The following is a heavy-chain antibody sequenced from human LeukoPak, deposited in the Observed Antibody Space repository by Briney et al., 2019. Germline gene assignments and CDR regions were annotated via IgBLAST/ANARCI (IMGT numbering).Heavy chain of an antibody. Sequence: GGSLRLSCAASGFTFSSYAMSWVRQAPGKGLEWVSAISGSGGSTYYADSVKGRFTISRDNSKNTLYLRMNSLRAEDTAVYYCAKYGSATYYYDSSGYERGAKFYYYYMDVWGKGTTVTVSS. J-gene: IGHJ6*03. CDR3: AKYGSATYYYDSSGYERGAKFYYYYMDV. D-gene: IGHD3-22*01. CDR2: ISGSGGST. V-gene: IGHV3-23*01. CDR1: GFTFSSYA.